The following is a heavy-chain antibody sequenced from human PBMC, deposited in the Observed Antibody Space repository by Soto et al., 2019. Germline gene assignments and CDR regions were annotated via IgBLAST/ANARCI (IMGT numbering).Heavy chain of an antibody. D-gene: IGHD4-17*01. Sequence: QVQLVQSGAEVKKPGSSVKVSCKASGGTFSSYTISWVRQAPGQGLEWMGRIIPILGIANYAQKFQGRVMITADKSTSKAYMGLSSLISEDTAVYYCAGDDDGGNSAHYWGQGTLVTVSS. V-gene: IGHV1-69*08. J-gene: IGHJ4*02. CDR2: IIPILGIA. CDR1: GGTFSSYT. CDR3: AGDDDGGNSAHY.